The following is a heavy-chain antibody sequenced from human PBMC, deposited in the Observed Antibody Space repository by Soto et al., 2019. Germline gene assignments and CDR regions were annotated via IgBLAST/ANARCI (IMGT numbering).Heavy chain of an antibody. D-gene: IGHD3-22*01. CDR3: ARRPYDDSSGYYTYYFDY. Sequence: SETLSHTCTVSGGSISSSSYYWGWIRQPPGKGLEWIGSIYYSGSTYYNPSLKSRVTISVDTSKNQFSLKLSSVTAADTAVYYCARRPYDDSSGYYTYYFDYWGQGTLVTVSS. J-gene: IGHJ4*02. CDR1: GGSISSSSYY. CDR2: IYYSGST. V-gene: IGHV4-39*01.